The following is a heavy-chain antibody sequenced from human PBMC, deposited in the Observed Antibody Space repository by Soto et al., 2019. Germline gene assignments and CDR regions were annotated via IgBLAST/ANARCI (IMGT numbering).Heavy chain of an antibody. CDR3: ARSDSSAWYAYHY. CDR1: GFPFSNYW. J-gene: IGHJ4*02. V-gene: IGHV3-74*01. CDR2: LNSDGSST. Sequence: LLLQLGSLRLSCAASGFPFSNYWMHWVRQAPGKGLVWVSRLNSDGSSTSYADSVKGRFSISRDNAKNTLYLQMNSLRAEDTAVYYCARSDSSAWYAYHYWGQGTLVTVSS. D-gene: IGHD6-19*01.